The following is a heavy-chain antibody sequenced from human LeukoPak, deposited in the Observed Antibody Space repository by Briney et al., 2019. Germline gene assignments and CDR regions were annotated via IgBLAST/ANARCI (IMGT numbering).Heavy chain of an antibody. CDR3: ARDGGEELANYFDY. V-gene: IGHV4-59*01. Sequence: SETLSLTCTVSGGSISSYYWSWIRQPLGKGLEWIGYIYYSGSTNYNPSLKSRVTISVDTSKNQFSLKLSSVTAADTAVYYCARDGGEELANYFDYWGQGTLVTVSS. J-gene: IGHJ4*02. CDR1: GGSISSYY. D-gene: IGHD3-16*01. CDR2: IYYSGST.